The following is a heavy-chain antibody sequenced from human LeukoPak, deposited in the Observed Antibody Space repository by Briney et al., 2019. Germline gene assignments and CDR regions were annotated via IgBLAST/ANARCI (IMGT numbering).Heavy chain of an antibody. CDR1: GFTFSSYA. D-gene: IGHD6-19*01. CDR3: MKNYPYSSGGYAYYFDY. V-gene: IGHV3-64D*06. J-gene: IGHJ4*02. CDR2: ISSNGGST. Sequence: GGSLRLSRSASGFTFSSYAMHWVRQAPGKGLEYVSAISSNGGSTYYADSVKGRFTISRDNSKNTLYLQMSSLRAEETAVYYCMKNYPYSSGGYAYYFDYWGQGTLVTVSS.